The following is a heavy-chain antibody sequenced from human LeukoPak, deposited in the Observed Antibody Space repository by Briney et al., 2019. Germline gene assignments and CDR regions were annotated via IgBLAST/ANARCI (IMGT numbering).Heavy chain of an antibody. CDR2: INQDGGEK. D-gene: IGHD4-17*01. Sequence: GGSLRLSCAASGFSFSTYWMSWVRQAPGKGLEWVANINQDGGEKDYVDSVKGRFTISRDNSKKTLYLQMHSLRDEDTAIYYCAKHYGDYFLDFWGQGTLVTVSS. CDR3: AKHYGDYFLDF. V-gene: IGHV3-7*05. J-gene: IGHJ4*02. CDR1: GFSFSTYW.